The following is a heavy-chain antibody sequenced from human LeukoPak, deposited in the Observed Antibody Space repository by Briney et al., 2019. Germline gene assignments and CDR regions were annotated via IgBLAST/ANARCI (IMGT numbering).Heavy chain of an antibody. V-gene: IGHV3-21*05. CDR1: GFIFSNHG. Sequence: GGSLRLSCTASGFIFSNHGMIWDRQAPGKGLEWISYISSTSTDIYYVDSVKGRFTISRDNAKNSVYLQMNSLRAEDTAIYYCARRGPYFDYWGQGILVTVSS. CDR2: ISSTSTDI. J-gene: IGHJ4*02. D-gene: IGHD3-10*01. CDR3: ARRGPYFDY.